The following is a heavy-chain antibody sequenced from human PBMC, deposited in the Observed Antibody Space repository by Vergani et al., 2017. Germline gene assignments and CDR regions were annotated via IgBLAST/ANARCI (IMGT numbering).Heavy chain of an antibody. CDR3: AKDWYYYGSGSDY. CDR1: VFTFSSYG. Sequence: QMQLVESGGGVVQPGGSLRLSCAASVFTFSSYGMHWVRQAPGKGLERVAFIRYDGSNKDNADSVKGRFTITRDNSKNTLNLKRHSLRAEDTAVYYGAKDWYYYGSGSDYRGQGTLVTVSS. J-gene: IGHJ4*02. D-gene: IGHD3-10*01. CDR2: IRYDGSNK. V-gene: IGHV3-30*02.